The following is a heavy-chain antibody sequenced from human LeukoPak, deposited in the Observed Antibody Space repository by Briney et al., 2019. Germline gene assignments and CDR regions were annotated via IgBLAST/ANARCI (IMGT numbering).Heavy chain of an antibody. CDR2: ISSTGSTM. V-gene: IGHV3-48*03. Sequence: GGSLRLSCAASGFTFSSYEMNWVRQAPGKGLEWVSYISSTGSTMYYADSVKGRFTISRDNAKNSLYLQMNSLRAEDTAVYYCAKGGYYERPWYFDYWGQGTLVTVSS. D-gene: IGHD3-22*01. CDR3: AKGGYYERPWYFDY. J-gene: IGHJ4*02. CDR1: GFTFSSYE.